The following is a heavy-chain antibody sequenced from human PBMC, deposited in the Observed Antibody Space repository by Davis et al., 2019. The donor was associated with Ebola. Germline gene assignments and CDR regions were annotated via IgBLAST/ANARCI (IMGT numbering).Heavy chain of an antibody. CDR1: GFIFRNYV. Sequence: GESLKISCETSGFIFRNYVMSWVRQAPGKGLEWVSTFGTVGDTYYADSVKGRFTISRDNSKNTLYLQMNGLRVEDTAIYYCAKDNRNIWSEVWGQGTMVTVSS. V-gene: IGHV3-23*01. CDR2: FGTVGDT. D-gene: IGHD2/OR15-2a*01. J-gene: IGHJ3*01. CDR3: AKDNRNIWSEV.